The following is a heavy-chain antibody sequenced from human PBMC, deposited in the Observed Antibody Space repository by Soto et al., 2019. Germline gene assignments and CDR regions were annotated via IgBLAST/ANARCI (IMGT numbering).Heavy chain of an antibody. Sequence: QVQLVQSGAEVKKPGSSVKVSCKASGGTFSSYAISWVRQAPGQGLEWMGGIIPIFGTANYAQKFQGRVTSTADESTSTAYMELSSLRSEDTAVYYCASDLVSVVPAAIWFDPWGQGTLVTVSS. V-gene: IGHV1-69*01. CDR1: GGTFSSYA. CDR3: ASDLVSVVPAAIWFDP. D-gene: IGHD2-2*01. J-gene: IGHJ5*02. CDR2: IIPIFGTA.